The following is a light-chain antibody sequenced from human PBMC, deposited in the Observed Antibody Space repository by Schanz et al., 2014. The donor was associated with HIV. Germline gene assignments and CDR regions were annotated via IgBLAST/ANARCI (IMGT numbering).Light chain of an antibody. CDR2: GAS. Sequence: EIVLTQSPATLSLSPGERATLSCRASQSVSRHLAWYQQKPGQAPRLLIFGASNRATGIPDRFSGGVSGTDFTLTISRLEPEDFAVYYCQQYGSSPSTFGQGTKVEIK. CDR1: QSVSRH. V-gene: IGKV3-20*01. J-gene: IGKJ1*01. CDR3: QQYGSSPST.